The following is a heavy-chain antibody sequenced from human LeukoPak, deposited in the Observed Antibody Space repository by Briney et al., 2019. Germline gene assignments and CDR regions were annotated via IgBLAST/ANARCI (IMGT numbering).Heavy chain of an antibody. V-gene: IGHV3-23*01. CDR2: ITGGGGDT. Sequence: GGSLRLSCAASGFTFNNYAMSWVRQPPGKVLEWVSAITGGGGDTYHADSVKGRFTISRDNSKNTLYLQMNSLRAEDTAVYYCAKGSRDSRPYYFDFWGQGTLVTVSS. J-gene: IGHJ4*02. D-gene: IGHD3-10*01. CDR1: GFTFNNYA. CDR3: AKGSRDSRPYYFDF.